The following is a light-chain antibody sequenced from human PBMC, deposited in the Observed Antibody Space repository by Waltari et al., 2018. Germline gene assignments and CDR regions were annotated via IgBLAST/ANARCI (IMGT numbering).Light chain of an antibody. CDR2: ENT. Sequence: QSVLTQPPSVSAAPGQRVTISCSGGSSNIGNNYVSWYRQFPGTAPTLLIYENTERPAAIPGRFSGAKSGTSATLDITGLQAGDEADYYCGTWDSSLSGAVFGGGTHLTVL. CDR1: SSNIGNNY. V-gene: IGLV1-51*02. CDR3: GTWDSSLSGAV. J-gene: IGLJ7*01.